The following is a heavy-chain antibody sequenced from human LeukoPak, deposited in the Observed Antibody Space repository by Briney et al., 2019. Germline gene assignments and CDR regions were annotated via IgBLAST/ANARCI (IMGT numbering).Heavy chain of an antibody. Sequence: GGSLRLSCVASGFTLRSFGMSWVRQAPGKGLEWVSFISATGLSAYYADSVKGRFTISRDNSKNTVYLQMNSLRAEDTAVYYCARITNTFGGVMSVDYWGQGTLVTVSS. CDR2: ISATGLSA. V-gene: IGHV3-23*01. J-gene: IGHJ4*02. D-gene: IGHD3-16*01. CDR3: ARITNTFGGVMSVDY. CDR1: GFTLRSFG.